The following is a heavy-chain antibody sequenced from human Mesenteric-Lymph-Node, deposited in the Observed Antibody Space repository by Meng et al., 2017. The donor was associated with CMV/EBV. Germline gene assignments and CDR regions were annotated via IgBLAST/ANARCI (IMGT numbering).Heavy chain of an antibody. CDR3: ARVVPTANWNDLDY. D-gene: IGHD1-20*01. V-gene: IGHV3-21*01. J-gene: IGHJ4*01. CDR1: GFTFSTYS. Sequence: GESLKISCATSGFTFSTYSMTWVRQAPGKGLEWVSSISRSSRHMYYADSVKGRFTMSRDNAENSLYLQMNSLRAEDTAVYYCARVVPTANWNDLDYWGQGTVVTVSS. CDR2: ISRSSRHM.